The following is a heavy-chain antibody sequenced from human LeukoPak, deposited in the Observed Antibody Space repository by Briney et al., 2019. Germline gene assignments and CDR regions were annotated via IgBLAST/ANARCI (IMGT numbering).Heavy chain of an antibody. Sequence: PGGSLRLSCAASGFTFSSHAMSWVRQAPGKGLEWVSAISGSGGSTYYADSVKGRFTISRDNSKNTLYLQMNSLRAEDTAVYYCAKSKLAYCGGDCYSGFDYWGQGTLVTVSS. CDR2: ISGSGGST. J-gene: IGHJ4*02. D-gene: IGHD2-21*02. V-gene: IGHV3-23*01. CDR3: AKSKLAYCGGDCYSGFDY. CDR1: GFTFSSHA.